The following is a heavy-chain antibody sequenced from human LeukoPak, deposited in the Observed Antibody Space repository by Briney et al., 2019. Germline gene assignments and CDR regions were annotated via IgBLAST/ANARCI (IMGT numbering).Heavy chain of an antibody. Sequence: SVKVSCKASGYTFTGYYMHWVRQAPGQGLEWMGWINPNSGGTNYAQKFQGRVTMTRDTSISTGYMELSRLRSDDTAVYYCARRVAAGIGTFDIRGQGTMVTVSS. CDR2: INPNSGGT. CDR1: GYTFTGYY. D-gene: IGHD6-13*01. CDR3: ARRVAAGIGTFDI. V-gene: IGHV1-2*02. J-gene: IGHJ3*02.